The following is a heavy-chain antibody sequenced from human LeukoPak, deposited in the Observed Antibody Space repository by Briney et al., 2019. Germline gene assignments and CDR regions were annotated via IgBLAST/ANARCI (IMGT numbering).Heavy chain of an antibody. J-gene: IGHJ4*02. D-gene: IGHD7-27*01. Sequence: PGGSLRLSCAASGFTVSSNYMSWVRQAPGKGLEWVSVIYSGGSTYYADSVKGRFTISRDNSKNTLYLQMNSLRAEDTAVYYCAKANKPANWGSYFDYWGQGTLVTVSS. CDR3: AKANKPANWGSYFDY. CDR1: GFTVSSNY. CDR2: IYSGGST. V-gene: IGHV3-53*01.